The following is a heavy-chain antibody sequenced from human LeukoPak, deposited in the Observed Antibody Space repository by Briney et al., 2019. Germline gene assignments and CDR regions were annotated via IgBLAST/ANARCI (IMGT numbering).Heavy chain of an antibody. CDR3: TSLHCSGGSCSGY. CDR2: IRSKANSYAT. V-gene: IGHV3-73*01. J-gene: IGHJ4*02. CDR1: GFTFSGSA. D-gene: IGHD2-15*01. Sequence: PGGSLRLSCAASGFTFSGSAMHWVRQASGKGLEWVGRIRSKANSYATAYAASVKGRFTISRDDSKNTAYLQMNSLKTEDTAVYYCTSLHCSGGSCSGYWGQGTLVTVSS.